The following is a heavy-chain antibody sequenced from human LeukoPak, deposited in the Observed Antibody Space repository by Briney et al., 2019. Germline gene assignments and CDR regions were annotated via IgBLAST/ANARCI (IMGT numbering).Heavy chain of an antibody. V-gene: IGHV3-23*01. J-gene: IGHJ4*02. CDR1: GFTFSSYA. CDR2: VSASGGNT. D-gene: IGHD3-16*01. CDR3: GKGLYHDYSGIGDY. Sequence: GGSLRLSCAASGFTFSSYAMSWVRQAPGNGLEWVSAVSASGGNTYYADSVKGRFTISRDNSKNTLYLQVNSLRAEDTAVYYCGKGLYHDYSGIGDYWGQGTLVTVSS.